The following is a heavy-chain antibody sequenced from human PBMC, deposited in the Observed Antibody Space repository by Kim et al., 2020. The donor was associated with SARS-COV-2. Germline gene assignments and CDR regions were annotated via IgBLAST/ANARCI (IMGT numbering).Heavy chain of an antibody. V-gene: IGHV1-18*01. D-gene: IGHD2-8*01. Sequence: ASVKVSCKASGYTFTSYGISWVRQAPGQGLEWMGWISAYNGNTNYAQKLQGRVTMTTDTSTSTAYMELRSLRSDDTAVYYCARDLAPSSNGCYYYYYGMDVWGQGTTVTVSS. J-gene: IGHJ6*02. CDR2: ISAYNGNT. CDR1: GYTFTSYG. CDR3: ARDLAPSSNGCYYYYYGMDV.